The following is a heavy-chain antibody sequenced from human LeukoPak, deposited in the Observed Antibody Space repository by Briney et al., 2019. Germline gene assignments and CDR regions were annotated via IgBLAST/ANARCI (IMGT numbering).Heavy chain of an antibody. CDR3: ARIMVASSRWFDP. CDR1: GFTFSTYW. D-gene: IGHD2-15*01. J-gene: IGHJ5*02. V-gene: IGHV3-7*01. Sequence: GGSLRLSCAASGFTFSTYWMSWDRQAPGMGLEWVANIKQDGSEKYYVDSLKGRLTISRDNSKNSLYLQMNSLSAGDTTLYYCARIMVASSRWFDPWGQGTLVTVSS. CDR2: IKQDGSEK.